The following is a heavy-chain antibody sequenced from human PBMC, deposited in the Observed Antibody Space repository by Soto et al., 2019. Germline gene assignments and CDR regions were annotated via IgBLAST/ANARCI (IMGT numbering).Heavy chain of an antibody. D-gene: IGHD1-26*01. CDR2: IKQVGSEK. Sequence: EVQLVESGGGLVQPGGSLRLSCAASGFPFISYWMSWVGQAQGKGLEWVANIKQVGSEKYYVDSVKGRFTISRDNAKNSLYLQMNSLRAEDTAVYYCASLGRFPDAFDIWGQGTMVTVSS. CDR1: GFPFISYW. V-gene: IGHV3-7*01. J-gene: IGHJ3*02. CDR3: ASLGRFPDAFDI.